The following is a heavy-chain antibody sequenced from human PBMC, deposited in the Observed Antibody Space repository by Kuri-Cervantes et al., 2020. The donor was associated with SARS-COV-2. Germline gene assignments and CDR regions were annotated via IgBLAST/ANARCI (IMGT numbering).Heavy chain of an antibody. Sequence: ASVKVSCKASGYIFTNYALHWVRQAPGQRLEWMGWINAVNGNTKYSQKFQGRVTITRDTSASTAYMELSSLRSEDTAVYYCAREGQYIDYYYGMDVWGQGTTVTVSS. CDR1: GYIFTNYA. D-gene: IGHD1-1*01. V-gene: IGHV1-3*01. J-gene: IGHJ6*02. CDR2: INAVNGNT. CDR3: AREGQYIDYYYGMDV.